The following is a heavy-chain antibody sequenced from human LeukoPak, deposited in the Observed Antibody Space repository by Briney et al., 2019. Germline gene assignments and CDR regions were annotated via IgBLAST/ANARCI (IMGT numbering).Heavy chain of an antibody. J-gene: IGHJ4*02. CDR3: ARDHDYGDY. CDR1: GGSFSGYY. V-gene: IGHV4-34*01. CDR2: INHSGST. Sequence: SETLSLTCAVYGGSFSGYYWSWIRQPPGKGLEWIGEINHSGSTNYNPSLKSRVTISVDTSKNQFSLKLSSVTAADTAVYYCARDHDYGDYWGQGTLVTVSS.